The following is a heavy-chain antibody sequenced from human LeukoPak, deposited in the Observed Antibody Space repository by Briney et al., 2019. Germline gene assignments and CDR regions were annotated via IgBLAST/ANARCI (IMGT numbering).Heavy chain of an antibody. V-gene: IGHV3-21*01. J-gene: IGHJ4*02. CDR3: ATAGYGYYYDSSGRSPADY. Sequence: GGSLRLSCAASGFTFSSYSMNWVRQAPGKGLEWVSSISSSSSYIYYADSVKGRFTISRDNAKNSLYLQMNSLRAEGTAVYYCATAGYGYYYDSSGRSPADYWGQGTLVTVSS. CDR2: ISSSSSYI. CDR1: GFTFSSYS. D-gene: IGHD3-22*01.